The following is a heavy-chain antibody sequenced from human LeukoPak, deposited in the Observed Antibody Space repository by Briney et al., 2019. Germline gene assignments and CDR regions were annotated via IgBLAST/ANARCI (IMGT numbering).Heavy chain of an antibody. D-gene: IGHD3-3*01. J-gene: IGHJ6*03. V-gene: IGHV3-48*01. CDR3: TTDLRFLEWLPPRGTDYMDV. Sequence: PGGSLRLSCAASGFTFSSYSMNWVRQAPGKGLEWVSYISSSSSTIYYADSVKGRFTVSRDNAKNSLYLQMNSLKTEDTAVYYCTTDLRFLEWLPPRGTDYMDVWGKGTTVTVSS. CDR2: ISSSSSTI. CDR1: GFTFSSYS.